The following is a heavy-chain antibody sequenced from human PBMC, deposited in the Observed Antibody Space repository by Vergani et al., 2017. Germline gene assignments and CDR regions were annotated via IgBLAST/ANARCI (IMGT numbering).Heavy chain of an antibody. CDR2: ISAYNGNT. V-gene: IGHV1-18*01. Sequence: QVQLVQSGAEVKKPGASVKVSCKASGYTFTSYSISWVRQAPGQGLEWMGWISAYNGNTNYAQRLQDRVTMTTDTSTSTAYMELRSLRSDDTAVYYCARDPDIVVVPAAPYYYYYYGMDVWGQGTTVTVSS. CDR3: ARDPDIVVVPAAPYYYYYYGMDV. CDR1: GYTFTSYS. J-gene: IGHJ6*02. D-gene: IGHD2-2*01.